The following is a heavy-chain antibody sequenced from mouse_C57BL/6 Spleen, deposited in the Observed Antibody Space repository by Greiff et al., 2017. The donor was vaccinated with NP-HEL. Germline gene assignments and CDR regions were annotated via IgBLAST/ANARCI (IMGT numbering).Heavy chain of an antibody. CDR1: GYAFTNYL. CDR3: ARGALPTKFAY. V-gene: IGHV1-54*01. J-gene: IGHJ3*01. Sequence: QVQLQQSGAELVRPGTSVKVSCKASGYAFTNYLIEWVKQRPGQGLEWIGVINHGSGGTNYNEKFKGKATLTADKSSSTVYMQLSSLTSEDSAVYFCARGALPTKFAYWGQGTLVTVSA. CDR2: INHGSGGT. D-gene: IGHD1-2*01.